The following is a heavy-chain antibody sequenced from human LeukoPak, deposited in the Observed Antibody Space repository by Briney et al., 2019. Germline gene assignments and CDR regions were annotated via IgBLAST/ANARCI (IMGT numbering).Heavy chain of an antibody. Sequence: RSGGSLRLSCAASGFTFSSYEMNWVRQAPGKGLEWVSYISSSGSTIYYADSVKGRFTISRDNAKNSLYLQMNSLRAEDTAVYYCARLGATQEYFDYWGQGTLVTVSS. D-gene: IGHD1-26*01. V-gene: IGHV3-48*03. CDR1: GFTFSSYE. CDR3: ARLGATQEYFDY. CDR2: ISSSGSTI. J-gene: IGHJ4*02.